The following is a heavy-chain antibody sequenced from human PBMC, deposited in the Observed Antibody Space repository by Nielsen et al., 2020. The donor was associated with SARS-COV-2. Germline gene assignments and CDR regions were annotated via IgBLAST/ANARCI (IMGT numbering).Heavy chain of an antibody. CDR3: VRVRDDGHYYDTGPFDY. Sequence: GESLKISCAASGFTFSGYGMNWVRQAPGKGLMWVSRINTDGSKSDYADSVKGRFTISRDNARDTLYLQMNSLSAEDTAVYYCVRVRDDGHYYDTGPFDYWGQGALVTVSS. V-gene: IGHV3-74*01. J-gene: IGHJ4*02. D-gene: IGHD3-22*01. CDR1: GFTFSGYG. CDR2: INTDGSKS.